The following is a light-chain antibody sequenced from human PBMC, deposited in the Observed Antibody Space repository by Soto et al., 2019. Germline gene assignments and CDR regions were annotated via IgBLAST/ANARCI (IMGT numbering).Light chain of an antibody. CDR2: EVS. J-gene: IGLJ1*01. CDR1: SXDVGGYNY. CDR3: SSYTSSNTLYV. V-gene: IGLV2-14*01. Sequence: QSALTQPASVSGSPGQSITISCTGTSXDVGGYNYVSWYQHHPGKAPKLIIYEVSNRPSGVSNRFSGSKSGNTASLTISGLQAEDEADYYCSSYTSSNTLYVFATGTKVTVL.